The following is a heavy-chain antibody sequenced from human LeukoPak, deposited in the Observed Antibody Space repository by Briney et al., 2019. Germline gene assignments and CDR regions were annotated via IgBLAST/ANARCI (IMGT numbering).Heavy chain of an antibody. Sequence: ASVKVSCKASGYTSTSYGISWVRQAPGQGLEWMGWISAYNGNTNYAQKLQGRVTMTTDTSTSTAYMELRSLRSDDTAVYYCARDLDCSSTSCYSNWFDPWGQGTLVTVSS. J-gene: IGHJ5*02. CDR3: ARDLDCSSTSCYSNWFDP. V-gene: IGHV1-18*01. CDR1: GYTSTSYG. CDR2: ISAYNGNT. D-gene: IGHD2-2*02.